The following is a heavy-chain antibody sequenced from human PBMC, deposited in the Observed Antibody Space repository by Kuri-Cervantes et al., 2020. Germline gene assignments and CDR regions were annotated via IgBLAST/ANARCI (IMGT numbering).Heavy chain of an antibody. J-gene: IGHJ4*02. V-gene: IGHV3-23*01. CDR2: ISGSDGST. CDR1: GFTFSDYY. Sequence: GESLKISCAASGFTFSDYYMSWIRQAPGKGLEWVSAISGSDGSTYYADSVKGRFTISRDNSKNTLYLQMNSLRAEDTAVYYCAKGGSTSGYAPLDYWGQGTLVTVSS. D-gene: IGHD2-2*01. CDR3: AKGGSTSGYAPLDY.